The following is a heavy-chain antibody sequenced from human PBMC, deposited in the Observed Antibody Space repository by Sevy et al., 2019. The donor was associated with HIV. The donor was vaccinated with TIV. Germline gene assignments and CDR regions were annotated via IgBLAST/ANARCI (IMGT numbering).Heavy chain of an antibody. V-gene: IGHV3-30-3*01. J-gene: IGHJ4*02. D-gene: IGHD2-8*01. CDR3: ARVAVSYCTNDCYHRFDY. Sequence: GGSLRLSCAVSGFSFSHYAFHWVRQAPGKGLEWVSLISYDGTYKYYVDSVKGRFTISRDNSQNTLYLQMNSLRGNDTAVYYCARVAVSYCTNDCYHRFDYWGPGALVTVSS. CDR1: GFSFSHYA. CDR2: ISYDGTYK.